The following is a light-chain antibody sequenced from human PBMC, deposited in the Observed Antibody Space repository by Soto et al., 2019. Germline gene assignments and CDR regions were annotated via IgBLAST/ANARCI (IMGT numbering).Light chain of an antibody. CDR1: SSNIGAGYD. Sequence: QSVLTQPPSVSGAPGQRVTISCTGSSSNIGAGYDVHWYQQLPGTAPKLLIYHNSNRPSGDPDRFSGSKSGTSASLAITGLQAEDEADYYCQSYDTSLSGYVVFGGGAKLTVL. CDR2: HNS. J-gene: IGLJ2*01. CDR3: QSYDTSLSGYVV. V-gene: IGLV1-40*01.